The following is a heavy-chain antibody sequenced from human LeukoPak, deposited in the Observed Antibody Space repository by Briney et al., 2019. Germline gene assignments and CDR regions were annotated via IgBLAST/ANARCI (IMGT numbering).Heavy chain of an antibody. CDR1: GYTFTSYY. CDR2: IDSSGGST. V-gene: IGHV1-46*01. CDR3: ARDGGEIYCSGSSCYKHSFDY. J-gene: IGHJ4*02. Sequence: ASEKVSCKASGYTFTSYYMHWVRQAPGQGLEWMGIIDSSGGSTSYAQKFQGRVTMTRDTSTSTVYMELSSLRSEDTAMYYCARDGGEIYCSGSSCYKHSFDYWGRGTLVTVSS. D-gene: IGHD2-15*01.